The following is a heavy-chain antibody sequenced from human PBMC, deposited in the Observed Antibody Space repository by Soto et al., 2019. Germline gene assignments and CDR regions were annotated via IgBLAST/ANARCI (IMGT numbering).Heavy chain of an antibody. CDR3: ARGGRITISLDWFDP. J-gene: IGHJ5*02. D-gene: IGHD3-3*01. V-gene: IGHV1-69*13. CDR1: GGTFSSYA. Sequence: SVRVSCKASGGTFSSYAISWVRQPPGQGLEWMGGIIPIFGTANYAQKFQGRVTITADESTSTAYMELSSLRSEDTAVYYCARGGRITISLDWFDPWGQGTLVTVSS. CDR2: IIPIFGTA.